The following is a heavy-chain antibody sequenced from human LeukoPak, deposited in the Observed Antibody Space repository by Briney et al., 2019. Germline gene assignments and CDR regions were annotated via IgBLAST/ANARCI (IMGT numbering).Heavy chain of an antibody. CDR3: AKDSALYYIDV. J-gene: IGHJ6*03. Sequence: GGSLRLSCAASGFTFSSYGMHWVRHAPGKGLEWVAVISYDGSKKYYADSVKGRFTISRDNSKNTLYLQMNSLKGDDTAVYYCAKDSALYYIDVWGKGTTVIISS. CDR2: ISYDGSKK. V-gene: IGHV3-30*18. CDR1: GFTFSSYG. D-gene: IGHD3-16*01.